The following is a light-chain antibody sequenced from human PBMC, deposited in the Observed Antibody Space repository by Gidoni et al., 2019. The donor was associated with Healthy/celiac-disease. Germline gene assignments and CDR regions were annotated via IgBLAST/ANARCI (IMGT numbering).Light chain of an antibody. V-gene: IGKV3-20*01. CDR2: GAS. CDR3: QQYGSSSYT. CDR1: QSVSSSY. J-gene: IGKJ2*01. Sequence: ALTQSPGTLSLSPGERATLSCRASQSVSSSYLAWYQQKPGQAPRLLIYGASSRATGIPDRFSGSGSGTDFTLTISRLEPEDFAVYYCQQYGSSSYTFGQGTKLEIK.